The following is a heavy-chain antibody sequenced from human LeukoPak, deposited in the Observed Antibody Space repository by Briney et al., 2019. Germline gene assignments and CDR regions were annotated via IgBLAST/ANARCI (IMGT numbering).Heavy chain of an antibody. D-gene: IGHD6-13*01. CDR2: IYYSGST. J-gene: IGHJ5*02. CDR3: ARELYQDIAAAYTLFDP. V-gene: IGHV4-39*07. Sequence: SETLSLTCTVSGGSISSSSYYWGWIRQPPGKGLEWIGSIYYSGSTYYNPSLKSRVTISVDTSKNQFSLKLSSVTAADTAVYYCARELYQDIAAAYTLFDPWGQGTLVTVSS. CDR1: GGSISSSSYY.